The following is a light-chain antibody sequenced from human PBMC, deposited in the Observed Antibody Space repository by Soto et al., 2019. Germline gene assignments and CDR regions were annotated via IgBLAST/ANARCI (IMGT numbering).Light chain of an antibody. CDR3: SSYTNSSTLVG. V-gene: IGLV2-14*01. Sequence: QSALTQPASVSGSPGQSITFSCTGTSSDVGGYNFVSWYQHHPGKAPKLIIYEVSNRPSGVSNRFSASKSGNTASLTISGLQAEYEADYYCSSYTNSSTLVGFGGGTKLTFL. CDR2: EVS. J-gene: IGLJ2*01. CDR1: SSDVGGYNF.